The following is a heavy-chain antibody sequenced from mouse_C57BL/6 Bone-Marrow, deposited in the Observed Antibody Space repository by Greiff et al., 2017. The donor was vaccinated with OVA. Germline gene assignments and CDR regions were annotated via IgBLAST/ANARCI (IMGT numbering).Heavy chain of an antibody. Sequence: QVQLQQPGAELVKPGASVKLSCKASGYTFTSYWMQWVKQRPGQGLEWIGEIDPSDSYTNYNQKFKGKATLTVDTSSSTAYMQLSNLTSEDSAVYYCAKPNYYDSSYDYAMDYWGQGTSVTVSS. D-gene: IGHD1-1*01. CDR1: GYTFTSYW. CDR3: AKPNYYDSSYDYAMDY. J-gene: IGHJ4*01. CDR2: IDPSDSYT. V-gene: IGHV1-50*01.